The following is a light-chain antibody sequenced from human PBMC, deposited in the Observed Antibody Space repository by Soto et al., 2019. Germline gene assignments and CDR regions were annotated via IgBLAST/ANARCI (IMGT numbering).Light chain of an antibody. V-gene: IGKV3-20*01. CDR2: GAS. J-gene: IGKJ1*01. CDR3: QEYGSSPWT. CDR1: QSVSTTY. Sequence: EMGLTQSPGPLSLSPGERATLSCRASQSVSTTYLAWYQQKPGQAPRPLIYGASSRAIGIPDRFSGSGSGTDFTLTISGLEPEDLEVYYCQEYGSSPWTFGQGTKVEIK.